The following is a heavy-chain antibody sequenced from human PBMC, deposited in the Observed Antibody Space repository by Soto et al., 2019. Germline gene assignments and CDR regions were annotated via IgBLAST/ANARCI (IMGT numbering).Heavy chain of an antibody. CDR2: INHSGST. J-gene: IGHJ4*02. Sequence: QVQLQQWGAGLLKPSETLSLTCAVYGGSFSGYYWSWIRQPPGKGLEWIGEINHSGSTNYNPSLKSRVTISLATSKNQFSLKLTYVTAADTAVYYCARGSPRITGTTKFGYWGQGALVTVSS. D-gene: IGHD1-7*01. V-gene: IGHV4-34*01. CDR3: ARGSPRITGTTKFGY. CDR1: GGSFSGYY.